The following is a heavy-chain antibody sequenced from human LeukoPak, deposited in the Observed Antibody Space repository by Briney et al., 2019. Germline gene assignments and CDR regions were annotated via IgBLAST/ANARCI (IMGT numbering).Heavy chain of an antibody. D-gene: IGHD5-18*01. J-gene: IGHJ4*02. CDR2: ISSSSSYI. CDR3: ARELRGYSYGYPYYFDY. Sequence: PGGSLRLSCAASGFTFSSYSMNWVRQAPGKGLEWVSSISSSSSYIYYADSVKGRFTISRDNAKNSLYLQMNSLRAEDTAVYYCARELRGYSYGYPYYFDYWGQGTLVTVSS. V-gene: IGHV3-21*01. CDR1: GFTFSSYS.